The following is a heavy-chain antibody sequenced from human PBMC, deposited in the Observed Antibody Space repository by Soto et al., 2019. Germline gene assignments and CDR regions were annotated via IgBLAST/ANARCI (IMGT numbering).Heavy chain of an antibody. J-gene: IGHJ4*02. CDR2: IYYSGST. CDR3: ARGPTHLGELSLYY. Sequence: SETLSLTCTVSGGSISSSSYYWGWIRQPPGKGLEWIGSIYYSGSTYYNPSLKSRVTISVDTSKNQFSLKLSSVTAADTAVYYCARGPTHLGELSLYYWGQGTLVTVSS. V-gene: IGHV4-39*01. CDR1: GGSISSSSYY. D-gene: IGHD3-16*02.